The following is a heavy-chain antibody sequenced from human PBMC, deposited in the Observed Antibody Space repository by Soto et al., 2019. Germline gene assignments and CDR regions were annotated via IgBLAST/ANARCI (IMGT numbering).Heavy chain of an antibody. CDR3: AGMPYTSGLRFDP. D-gene: IGHD6-19*01. CDR1: GDSYSISTYS. Sequence: SETLSLTCNMSGDSYSISTYSWSWIRQPPGKALQCIGFIYQSGVTSYNPSLASRVSISLDRSNNQCSLKLKSVTAADTAVYFCAGMPYTSGLRFDPWGPGTLVTVS. V-gene: IGHV4-30-2*01. J-gene: IGHJ5*02. CDR2: IYQSGVT.